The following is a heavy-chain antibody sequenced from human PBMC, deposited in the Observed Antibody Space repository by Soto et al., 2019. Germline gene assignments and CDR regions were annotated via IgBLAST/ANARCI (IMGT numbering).Heavy chain of an antibody. J-gene: IGHJ2*01. CDR2: INTDNGNT. CDR3: ARDWAVDWYFDL. V-gene: IGHV1-3*04. Sequence: QVQVVQSGAEVKTPGASVKISCKASGYTFSSCAIHWVRQAPGQRLEWMGWINTDNGNTKYSQNFQGRVTITRDTSATTAYMELSSLRSDDTAVYYCARDWAVDWYFDLWGRGTLVTVSS. CDR1: GYTFSSCA. D-gene: IGHD6-19*01.